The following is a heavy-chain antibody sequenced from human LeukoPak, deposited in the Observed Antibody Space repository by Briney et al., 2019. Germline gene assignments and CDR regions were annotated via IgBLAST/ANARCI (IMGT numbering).Heavy chain of an antibody. Sequence: GASVKVSCKASGYTFTGYYMHWVRQAPGQGLEWMGIINPSGGSTSYAQKFQGRVTMTRDTSTSTVYMELSSLRSEDTAVYYCARDPKIDAFDIWGQGTMVTVSS. V-gene: IGHV1-46*01. CDR2: INPSGGST. J-gene: IGHJ3*02. CDR1: GYTFTGYY. CDR3: ARDPKIDAFDI.